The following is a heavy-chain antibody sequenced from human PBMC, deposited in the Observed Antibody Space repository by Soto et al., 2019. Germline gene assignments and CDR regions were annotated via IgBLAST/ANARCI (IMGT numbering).Heavy chain of an antibody. J-gene: IGHJ3*02. CDR3: ARVHSNQDDAFDI. CDR1: GFTFSSYG. V-gene: IGHV3-33*01. CDR2: IWYDGSNK. D-gene: IGHD4-4*01. Sequence: QVQLVESGGGVVQPGRSLRLSCAASGFTFSSYGMHWVRQAPGKGLEWVAVIWYDGSNKYYADSVKGRFTISRDNSKNTLYLQMNSLRAEDTAVYYCARVHSNQDDAFDIWGQGTMLTVSS.